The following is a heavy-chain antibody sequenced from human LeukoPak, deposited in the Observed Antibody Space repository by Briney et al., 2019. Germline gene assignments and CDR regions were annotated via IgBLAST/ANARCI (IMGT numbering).Heavy chain of an antibody. CDR3: ARGRERSGYYLPEEWFDP. CDR2: MNPNSGNT. Sequence: ASVKVSCKASGYTFTSYDINWVRQATGQGLEWMGWMNPNSGNTGYAQKFQGRVTMTRNTSISTAYMELSSLRSEDTAVYHCARGRERSGYYLPEEWFDPWGQGTLVTVSS. CDR1: GYTFTSYD. J-gene: IGHJ5*02. V-gene: IGHV1-8*01. D-gene: IGHD3-22*01.